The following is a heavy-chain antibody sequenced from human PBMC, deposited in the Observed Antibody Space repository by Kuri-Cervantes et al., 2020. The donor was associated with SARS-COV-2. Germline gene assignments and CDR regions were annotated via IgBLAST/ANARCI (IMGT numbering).Heavy chain of an antibody. J-gene: IGHJ6*02. CDR1: GFTFSTYR. D-gene: IGHD5-12*01. V-gene: IGHV3-30*18. Sequence: GESLKISCAASGFTFSTYRMHWVRQAPGKGLEWVSVISFDESDKDYADSVKGRFTISRDNSKNTLYLQMNSLRAEDTAVYYCAKAYDPYGMDVWGQGTTVTVSS. CDR2: ISFDESDK. CDR3: AKAYDPYGMDV.